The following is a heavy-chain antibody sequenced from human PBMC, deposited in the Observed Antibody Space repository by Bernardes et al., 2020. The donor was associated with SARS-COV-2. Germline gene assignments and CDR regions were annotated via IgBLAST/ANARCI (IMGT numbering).Heavy chain of an antibody. CDR1: GFTFSDYA. CDR3: AREWEDYTSSLFDY. CDR2: ISYDGTTK. V-gene: IGHV3-30-3*01. D-gene: IGHD1-26*01. Sequence: GSLRLSCAASGFTFSDYAMHWVRQAPGKGLEWVAIISYDGTTKYNADSVKGRFTISRDNSKNTLFLQMNSLTTEDTAIYYCAREWEDYTSSLFDYWGQGTLVTVSS. J-gene: IGHJ4*02.